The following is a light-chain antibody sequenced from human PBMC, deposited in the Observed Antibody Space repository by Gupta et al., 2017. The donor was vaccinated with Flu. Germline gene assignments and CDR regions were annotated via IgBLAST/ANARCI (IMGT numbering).Light chain of an antibody. J-gene: IGLJ2*01. CDR2: GNS. Sequence: QSVLTQPPSVSGAPGQRVTISCTRSSSNLGAGYDVPWYQQLPGTAPNLLIYGNSNRRCGAPARCFFSNSGTSAAVAITVLPAEEEAAYYYQSYENTLSGIVVFGGGTKLTVL. CDR1: SSNLGAGYD. CDR3: QSYENTLSGIVV. V-gene: IGLV1-40*01.